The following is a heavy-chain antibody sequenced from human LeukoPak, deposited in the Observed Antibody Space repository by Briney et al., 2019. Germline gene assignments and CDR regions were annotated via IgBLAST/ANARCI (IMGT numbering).Heavy chain of an antibody. CDR1: GFTFSRSA. CDR3: VKGRISEDGLDF. Sequence: GGSLRLSCAASGFTFSRSAMTWVRQTPGKGLDWVSSISSSGNTYYADSVKGRFTISRDNCKNMLYLQMNSLRAEDTAVYYCVKGRISEDGLDFWGQEPWSPSPQ. J-gene: IGHJ4*01. CDR2: ISSSGNT. V-gene: IGHV3-23*01. D-gene: IGHD6-13*01.